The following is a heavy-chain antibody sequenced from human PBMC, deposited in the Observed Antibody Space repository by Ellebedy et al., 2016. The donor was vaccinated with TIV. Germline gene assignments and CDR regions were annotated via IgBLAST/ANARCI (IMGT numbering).Heavy chain of an antibody. J-gene: IGHJ4*02. D-gene: IGHD5-18*01. CDR2: ISTSSNTI. Sequence: GESLKISCAASGFTFSTYTMNWVRLAPGTGLEWISYISTSSNTIYYADSVRGRFTISRDNAKNSLFLQMNSLRAEDSAEYYCARVRGEYSYGYLFDSWGQGTPVTVSS. V-gene: IGHV3-48*04. CDR1: GFTFSTYT. CDR3: ARVRGEYSYGYLFDS.